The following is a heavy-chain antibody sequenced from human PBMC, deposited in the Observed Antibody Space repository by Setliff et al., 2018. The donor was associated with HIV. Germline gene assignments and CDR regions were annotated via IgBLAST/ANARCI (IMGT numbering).Heavy chain of an antibody. Sequence: PGGSLRLSCAASGFTFSSYGMHWVRQAPGKGLEWVAFIRYDGSNKYYADSVKGRFTISRDNSKNTLCLQMNSLRAEDTAVYYCAKDLSYSSSWYYFDYWGQGTLVTVSS. CDR1: GFTFSSYG. V-gene: IGHV3-30*02. D-gene: IGHD6-13*01. J-gene: IGHJ4*02. CDR3: AKDLSYSSSWYYFDY. CDR2: IRYDGSNK.